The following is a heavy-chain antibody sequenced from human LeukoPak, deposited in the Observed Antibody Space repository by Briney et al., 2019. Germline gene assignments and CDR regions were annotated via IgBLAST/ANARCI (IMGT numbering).Heavy chain of an antibody. D-gene: IGHD5-24*01. J-gene: IGHJ6*03. V-gene: IGHV1-2*02. CDR2: INPNSGGT. Sequence: ASVKVSCKASGYTFTGYYMHWVRQAPGQGLEWMGWINPNSGGTNYAQKFQGRVTMTRDTSISTAYMELSRLRSDDTAVYYCARDRRWLQPYYYYMDVWGKGTTVTVSS. CDR3: ARDRRWLQPYYYYMDV. CDR1: GYTFTGYY.